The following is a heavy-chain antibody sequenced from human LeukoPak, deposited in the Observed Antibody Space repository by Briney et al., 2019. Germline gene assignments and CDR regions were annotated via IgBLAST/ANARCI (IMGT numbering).Heavy chain of an antibody. Sequence: GGSLRLSCAASGYTFSSYGMHWVRQRPGKGLEWLTVIWSDESKKYYGDSVKGRFTVSRDNSKNTLYLDINSLRVDDTAVYYCAREGLTTSRNNAFDIWGQGTMVAVSS. CDR2: IWSDESKK. V-gene: IGHV3-33*01. D-gene: IGHD4-11*01. CDR1: GYTFSSYG. J-gene: IGHJ3*02. CDR3: AREGLTTSRNNAFDI.